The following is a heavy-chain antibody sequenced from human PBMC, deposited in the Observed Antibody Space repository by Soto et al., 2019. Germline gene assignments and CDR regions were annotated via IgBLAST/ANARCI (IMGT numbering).Heavy chain of an antibody. CDR1: GGSISSYY. D-gene: IGHD3-3*01. Sequence: SETLSLTCTVSGGSISSYYWSWIRQPPGKGLEWIGYIYYSGSTNYNPSLKSRVTISVDTSKNQFSLKLSSVTAADTAVYYCARDVNYDFWSGYPGGFDPWGQGTLVTVSS. V-gene: IGHV4-59*01. J-gene: IGHJ5*02. CDR3: ARDVNYDFWSGYPGGFDP. CDR2: IYYSGST.